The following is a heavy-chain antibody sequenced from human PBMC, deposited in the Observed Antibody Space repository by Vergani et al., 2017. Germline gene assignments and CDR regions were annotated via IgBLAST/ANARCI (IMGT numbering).Heavy chain of an antibody. D-gene: IGHD6-19*01. CDR3: ASGHRAVAGTIAFDI. Sequence: QVQLQESGPGLVKPSETLSPICTVPGGSISSYYWRWIRQPPGKGLELVGFIYYSGITNYNPSLKSRVTIPVDTSKTQFSLKLSSVTAADTAVYYCASGHRAVAGTIAFDIWGQGTMVTVSS. V-gene: IGHV4-59*01. CDR2: IYYSGIT. CDR1: GGSISSYY. J-gene: IGHJ3*02.